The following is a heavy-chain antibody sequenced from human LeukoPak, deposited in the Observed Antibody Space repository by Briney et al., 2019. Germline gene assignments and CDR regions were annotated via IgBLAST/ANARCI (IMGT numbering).Heavy chain of an antibody. CDR2: IYPRSSAA. J-gene: IGHJ4*02. D-gene: IGHD6-19*01. CDR3: ARRSFDS. Sequence: GESLKISCQASGYNFVNYWIGWVRQMPGKGLEWMGIIYPRSSAAKYSPSFEGQVTIPVDKSINTAYLQWTSLRAPDTAMYFCARRSFDSWGQGTRVTVSP. CDR1: GYNFVNYW. V-gene: IGHV5-51*01.